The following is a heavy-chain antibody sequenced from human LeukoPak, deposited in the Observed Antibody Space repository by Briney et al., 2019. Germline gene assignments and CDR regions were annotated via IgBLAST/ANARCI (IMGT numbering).Heavy chain of an antibody. CDR1: GFTVSSNY. CDR3: ARGLRGITGYYIVF. CDR2: ISSSSSYI. Sequence: GRSLRLSCAASGFTVSSNYMSWVRQAPGKGLEWVSSISSSSSYIYYADSVKGRFTISRDNAKNSLYLQMNSLRAEDTAVYYCARGLRGITGYYIVFWGQGTTVTVSS. V-gene: IGHV3-21*01. J-gene: IGHJ6*02. D-gene: IGHD3-9*01.